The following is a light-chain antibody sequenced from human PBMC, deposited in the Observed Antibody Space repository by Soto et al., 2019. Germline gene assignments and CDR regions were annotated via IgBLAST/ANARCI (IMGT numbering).Light chain of an antibody. CDR2: GNS. J-gene: IGLJ1*01. V-gene: IGLV1-40*01. CDR1: SSNIGAGYD. CDR3: QSYDSSLSYL. Sequence: QSVLTQPPSVSGAPGQRVTISCTGSSSNIGAGYDVHWYQQVPGTAPKLLIYGNSNRPSGVPDRFSGSKSGTSASLAITGLQAEDEAAYSCQSYDSSLSYLFGTGTKLTVL.